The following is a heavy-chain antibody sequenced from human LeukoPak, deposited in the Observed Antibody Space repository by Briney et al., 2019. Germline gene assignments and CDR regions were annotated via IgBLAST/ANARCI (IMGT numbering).Heavy chain of an antibody. Sequence: GGSLRLACAASGFTFSSYAMSWVRQAPGKGLEWVSAISGSGGSTYYADSVKGRFTISRDNSKNTLYLQMNSLRAEDTAVYYCAKGGMVRGVQDYWGQRTLVTVSS. CDR1: GFTFSSYA. V-gene: IGHV3-23*01. CDR3: AKGGMVRGVQDY. D-gene: IGHD3-10*01. CDR2: ISGSGGST. J-gene: IGHJ4*02.